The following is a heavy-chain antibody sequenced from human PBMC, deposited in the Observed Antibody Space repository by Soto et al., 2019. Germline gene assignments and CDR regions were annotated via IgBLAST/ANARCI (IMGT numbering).Heavy chain of an antibody. CDR2: ISYDGSNK. V-gene: IGHV3-30-3*01. Sequence: QVQLVESGGGVVQPGRSLRLSCAASGFTFSSYAMHWVRQAPGKGLEWVAVISYDGSNKYYADSVKGRFTISRDNSNNTLYLQMNSLIAEDTAVYYCARGGTMLVVVTHFDYWGQGTLVTVSS. J-gene: IGHJ4*02. D-gene: IGHD3-22*01. CDR1: GFTFSSYA. CDR3: ARGGTMLVVVTHFDY.